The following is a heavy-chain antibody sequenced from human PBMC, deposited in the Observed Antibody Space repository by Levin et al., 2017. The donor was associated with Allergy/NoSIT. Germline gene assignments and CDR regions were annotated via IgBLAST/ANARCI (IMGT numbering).Heavy chain of an antibody. CDR1: GDSISGYY. D-gene: IGHD3-10*01. J-gene: IGHJ6*02. V-gene: IGHV4-59*01. Sequence: RSQTLSLTCTVSGDSISGYYWSWIRQAPGKGLEWIGHIYYSGSTNYNPSFKSRTTLSVDMSRNQFSLKLSSVTAGDTAVYYCARDKIIMLRGDTYYYGMDVWGQGTTVTVSS. CDR2: IYYSGST. CDR3: ARDKIIMLRGDTYYYGMDV.